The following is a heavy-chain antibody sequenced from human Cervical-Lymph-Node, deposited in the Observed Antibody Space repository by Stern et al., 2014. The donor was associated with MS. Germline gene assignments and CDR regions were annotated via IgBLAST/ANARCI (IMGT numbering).Heavy chain of an antibody. CDR2: ISSSSSYI. D-gene: IGHD3-9*01. CDR1: GFTFSSYS. Sequence: EMQLVESGGGLVKPGGSLRLSCAASGFTFSSYSMNWVRQAPGKGLEWVSSISSSSSYIYYADSVKGRFTISRDNAKNSLYLQMNSLRAEDTAVYYCAREANYDILTGYHYYYGMDVWGQGTTVTVSS. V-gene: IGHV3-21*01. J-gene: IGHJ6*02. CDR3: AREANYDILTGYHYYYGMDV.